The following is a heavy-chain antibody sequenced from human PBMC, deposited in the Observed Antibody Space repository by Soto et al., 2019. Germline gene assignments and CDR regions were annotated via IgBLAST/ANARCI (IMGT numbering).Heavy chain of an antibody. Sequence: SETLSLTCTVSGGSISPYYWSWIRQPPGKGLEWIGYIHYSGSTNYNPSLKSRVTISMDTSRNQFSLKLNSVTAADTAVYYCATNPRSSAWYKWFDPWGQGTLVTVS. J-gene: IGHJ5*02. D-gene: IGHD6-19*01. V-gene: IGHV4-59*01. CDR3: ATNPRSSAWYKWFDP. CDR1: GGSISPYY. CDR2: IHYSGST.